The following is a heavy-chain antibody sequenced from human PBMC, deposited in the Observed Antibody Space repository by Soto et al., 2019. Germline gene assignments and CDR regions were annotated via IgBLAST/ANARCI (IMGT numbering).Heavy chain of an antibody. V-gene: IGHV4-59*11. CDR1: GVSISSHY. CDR2: IYNSGNI. Sequence: PSLTLSLTCTVSGVSISSHYWSWIRQPPGKGLELIGYIYNSGNINYNPSLKSRVTISVDTSKNQFSLRLTSVTAADTAVYYCARTPYPNWFDPWGQGTLVTVSS. CDR3: ARTPYPNWFDP. J-gene: IGHJ5*02. D-gene: IGHD3-16*01.